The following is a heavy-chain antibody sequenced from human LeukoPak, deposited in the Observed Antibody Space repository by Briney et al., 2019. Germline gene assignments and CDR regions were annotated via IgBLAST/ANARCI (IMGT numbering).Heavy chain of an antibody. J-gene: IGHJ4*02. CDR1: GGSISNYY. CDR2: ISYSGGT. D-gene: IGHD5-12*01. Sequence: NPSETLSLTCTVSGGSISNYYWSWIRQPPGKGPEWIGYISYSGGTNYNPSLKSRVTMSVDTAKNQFSLKVSSVTAADTAVYYCAKSGFYFDYWGQGTLVTVSS. CDR3: AKSGFYFDY. V-gene: IGHV4-59*08.